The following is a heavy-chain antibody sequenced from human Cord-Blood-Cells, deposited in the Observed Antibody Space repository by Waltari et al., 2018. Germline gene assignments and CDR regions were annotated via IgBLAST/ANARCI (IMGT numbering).Heavy chain of an antibody. V-gene: IGHV1-18*04. CDR2: ISAYNVNT. CDR1: GYTFISHG. J-gene: IGHJ4*02. D-gene: IGHD3-16*01. CDR3: ARCQPGDLDY. Sequence: QQAPSAAEVKKPGASVKVSCQARGYTFISHGLSWVRQAPAQGREWMGWISAYNVNTTHAKKLQGKDTLTTDTSTSTYYIELWSLISDYTAVYYCARCQPGDLDYWGQGTLVTVSS.